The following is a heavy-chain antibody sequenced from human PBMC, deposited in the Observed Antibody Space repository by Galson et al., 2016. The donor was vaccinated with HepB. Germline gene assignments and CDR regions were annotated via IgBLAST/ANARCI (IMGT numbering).Heavy chain of an antibody. CDR2: IAYDGSNK. V-gene: IGHV3-30-3*01. CDR3: ARELPGGNSAEVLDY. J-gene: IGHJ4*02. CDR1: GFTFSTYI. Sequence: SLRLSCAASGFTFSTYIMHWVRQAPGKGLEWVALIAYDGSNKYYADSVKGRFTISRDNSKSALYLQMNSRRGEDTAVFYCARELPGGNSAEVLDYWGQGTLVTVSS. D-gene: IGHD4-23*01.